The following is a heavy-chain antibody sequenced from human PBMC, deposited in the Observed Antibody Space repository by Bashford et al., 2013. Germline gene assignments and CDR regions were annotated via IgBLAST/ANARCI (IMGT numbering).Heavy chain of an antibody. CDR3: AKNVPETGCFDP. J-gene: IGHJ5*02. CDR1: GYTFTTYD. CDR2: MNPNSGNT. V-gene: IGHV1-8*01. Sequence: ASVKVSCKASGYTFTTYDINWVRQATGQGLEWLGWMNPNSGNTGYAQKFQGRVTMTRDTSISTAYMELSNLGSEDTAVYYCAKNVPETGCFDPWGQGTLVTVSS. D-gene: IGHD1-14*01.